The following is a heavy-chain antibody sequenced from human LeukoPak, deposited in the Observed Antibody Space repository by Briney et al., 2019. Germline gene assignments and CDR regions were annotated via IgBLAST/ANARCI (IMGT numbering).Heavy chain of an antibody. CDR3: ARSVPQYYYYYYMDV. Sequence: TSETLSLTCTVSGGSISSYYWSWIRQPPGKGLEWIGYIYYSGSTYYNPSLKSRVTISVDTSKNQFSLKLSSVTAADTAVYYCARSVPQYYYYYYMDVWGKGTTVTVSS. CDR2: IYYSGST. J-gene: IGHJ6*03. V-gene: IGHV4-59*12. D-gene: IGHD2-2*01. CDR1: GGSISSYY.